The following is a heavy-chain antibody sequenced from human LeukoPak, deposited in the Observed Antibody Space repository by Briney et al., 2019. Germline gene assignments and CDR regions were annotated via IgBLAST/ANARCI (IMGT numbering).Heavy chain of an antibody. D-gene: IGHD5-18*01. V-gene: IGHV3-7*01. CDR3: AKGQARYGRGFLFDY. CDR1: GFTFSSYW. J-gene: IGHJ4*02. Sequence: GGSLRLSCAASGFTFSSYWMSWVRQAPGKGLEWVANIKQDGSEKYYVDSVKGRFTISRDNAKNSLYLQMNSLRAEDTAVYYCAKGQARYGRGFLFDYWGQGTLVTVSS. CDR2: IKQDGSEK.